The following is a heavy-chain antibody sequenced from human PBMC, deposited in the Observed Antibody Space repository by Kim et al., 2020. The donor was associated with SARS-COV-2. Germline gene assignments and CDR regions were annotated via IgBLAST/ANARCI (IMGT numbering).Heavy chain of an antibody. Sequence: GGSLRLSCAASGFTFSSYAMSWVRQAPGKGLEWVSAISGSGGSTYYADSVKGRFTISRDNSKNTLYLQMNSLRAEDTAVYYCAKGTPGTYYYDSSGGRYFDYWGQGTLVTVSS. V-gene: IGHV3-23*01. CDR3: AKGTPGTYYYDSSGGRYFDY. CDR2: ISGSGGST. D-gene: IGHD3-22*01. CDR1: GFTFSSYA. J-gene: IGHJ4*02.